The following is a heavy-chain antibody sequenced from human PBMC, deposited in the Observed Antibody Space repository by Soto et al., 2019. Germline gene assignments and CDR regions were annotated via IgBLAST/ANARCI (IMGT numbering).Heavy chain of an antibody. CDR2: MNPKSGNT. D-gene: IGHD4-17*01. CDR3: GRAHPVTTEFDV. V-gene: IGHV1-8*01. CDR1: GYPFTFYD. Sequence: QVQLVQSGAEVKKPGASVRVSCQASGYPFTFYDINWVRQATGQGLEWMGWMNPKSGNTGSAQRFQGRLTMTVKTSINTAYMDLTSLTSEDGAVYYCGRAHPVTTEFDVWGRGTPVTVSS. J-gene: IGHJ2*01.